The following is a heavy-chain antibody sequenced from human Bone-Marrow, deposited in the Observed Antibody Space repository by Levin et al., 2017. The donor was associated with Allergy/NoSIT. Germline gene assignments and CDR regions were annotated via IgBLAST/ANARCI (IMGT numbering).Heavy chain of an antibody. Sequence: PGGSLRLSCAASGFTFSSYAMHWVRQAPGKGLEWVAVISYDGSNKYYADSVKGRFTISRDNSKNTLYLQMNSLRAEDTAVYYCARSQSRIVGATIPFDYWGQGTLVTVSS. CDR1: GFTFSSYA. J-gene: IGHJ4*02. CDR3: ARSQSRIVGATIPFDY. D-gene: IGHD1-26*01. CDR2: ISYDGSNK. V-gene: IGHV3-30-3*01.